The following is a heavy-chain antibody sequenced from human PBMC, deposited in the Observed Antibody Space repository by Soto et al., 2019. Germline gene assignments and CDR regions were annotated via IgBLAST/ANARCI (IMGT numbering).Heavy chain of an antibody. J-gene: IGHJ6*02. CDR3: ARGQYYDFWSGYFTDYGMDV. CDR2: ISYDGSNK. Sequence: GWSLRLSCASSGFTFISYAMHWVRQAPGKGLEWVAVISYDGSNKYYADSVKGRFTISRDNSKNTLYLQMNSLRAEDTAVYYCARGQYYDFWSGYFTDYGMDVWGQGTTVTVSS. D-gene: IGHD3-3*01. V-gene: IGHV3-30-3*01. CDR1: GFTFISYA.